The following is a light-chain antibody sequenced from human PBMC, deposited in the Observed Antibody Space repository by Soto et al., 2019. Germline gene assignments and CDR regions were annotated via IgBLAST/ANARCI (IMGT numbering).Light chain of an antibody. V-gene: IGLV2-8*01. CDR1: SSDIGAYRF. CDR3: SSYAGSSTWV. J-gene: IGLJ2*01. CDR2: EVT. Sequence: QSAPTQPPSASGSPGQSATISCTGSSSDIGAYRFVSWYQQYPGKAPKLIIYEVTKRPSGVPDRFSGSKSGNTASVTVSGLQTEDEADYYCSSYAGSSTWVFGGGTKLTVL.